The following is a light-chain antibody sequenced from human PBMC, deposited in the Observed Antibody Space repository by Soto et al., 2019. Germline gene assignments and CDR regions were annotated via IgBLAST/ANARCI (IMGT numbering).Light chain of an antibody. CDR2: DVS. CDR1: SSDVGGYNY. CDR3: FSYTGTYTVV. V-gene: IGLV2-11*01. J-gene: IGLJ3*02. Sequence: QSALTQPRSVSGSPGQSVTISCTGTSSDVGGYNYVSWYQQHPAKAPKLMIYDVSKWPSGVPDRFSGSRSGNTASLTISGLQAEDEADYYCFSYTGTYTVVFGGGTKLTVL.